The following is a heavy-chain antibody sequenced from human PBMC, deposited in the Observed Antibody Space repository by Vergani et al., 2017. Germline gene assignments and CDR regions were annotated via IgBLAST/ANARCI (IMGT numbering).Heavy chain of an antibody. J-gene: IGHJ4*02. Sequence: QVTLKESGPALVTPTQTLTLTCTFSVFSLSTSGMRVSWLRQHPGKALEWLARIDWDDDKFYSTSLKTRPTISKDTSKNQVVLTMTNMDPVDTATYYCARSSNWGSTGFDYWGQGTLVTVSS. V-gene: IGHV2-70*04. CDR1: VFSLSTSGMR. CDR3: ARSSNWGSTGFDY. D-gene: IGHD7-27*01. CDR2: IDWDDDK.